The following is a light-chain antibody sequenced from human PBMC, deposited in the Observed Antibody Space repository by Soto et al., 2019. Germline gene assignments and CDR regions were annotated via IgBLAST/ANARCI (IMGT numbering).Light chain of an antibody. CDR3: CSYAGSYNYV. V-gene: IGLV2-11*01. J-gene: IGLJ1*01. CDR2: DVS. CDR1: SSDVGGYNY. Sequence: QSALTQPRSVSGSPGQSVTISCTGTSSDVGGYNYVSWYQQHPGKAPKLMTYDVSKRPSGVPDRFSGSKSGNTASLTISGLQAEDEADYYCCSYAGSYNYVFGTGTKLTVL.